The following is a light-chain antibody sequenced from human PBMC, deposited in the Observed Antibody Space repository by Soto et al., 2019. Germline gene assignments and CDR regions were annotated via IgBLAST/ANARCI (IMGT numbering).Light chain of an antibody. V-gene: IGKV1-5*01. Sequence: DIQMTQSPSSLSASIGDRVTVTCRASQNVNDRLAWYQQKPGKAPQVLIYDVFRLQSGVPSRFNVGGSGTEFTLTISSLQAEDSATYFCQHYSGLPHTFGPGTKLEI. CDR1: QNVNDR. CDR2: DVF. J-gene: IGKJ2*01. CDR3: QHYSGLPHT.